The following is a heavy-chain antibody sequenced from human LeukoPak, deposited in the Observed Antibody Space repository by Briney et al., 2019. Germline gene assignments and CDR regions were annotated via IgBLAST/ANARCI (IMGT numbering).Heavy chain of an antibody. CDR3: ARVFDFGFTYSRSYQDAFDI. J-gene: IGHJ3*02. Sequence: PSGTLSLTCTVSGGSFSSGSYYWSWIRQPAGKGLEWIGRIYTSGSTSYNPSLKSRVTISVDTSKNQFSLKLSSVTAADTAVYYCARVFDFGFTYSRSYQDAFDIWGQGTMVTVSS. D-gene: IGHD6-13*01. CDR2: IYTSGST. V-gene: IGHV4-61*02. CDR1: GGSFSSGSYY.